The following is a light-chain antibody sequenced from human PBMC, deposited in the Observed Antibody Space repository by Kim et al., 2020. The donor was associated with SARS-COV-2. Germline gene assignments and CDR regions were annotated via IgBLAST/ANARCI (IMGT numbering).Light chain of an antibody. Sequence: PGESATRSFRASQSSSVYVGWYQHNPGQAPRLLIYDASNRATGIPDRFSGSGAGTDFTLTISSLEPEDFAIYYCQQRNNWPPAVNIGGGTKVDIK. CDR3: QQRNNWPPAVN. J-gene: IGKJ4*01. CDR2: DAS. CDR1: QSSSVY. V-gene: IGKV3-11*01.